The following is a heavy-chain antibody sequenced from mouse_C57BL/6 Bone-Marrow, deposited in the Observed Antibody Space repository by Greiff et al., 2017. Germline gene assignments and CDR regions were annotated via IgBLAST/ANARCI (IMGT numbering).Heavy chain of an antibody. CDR3: TSYDGSSPYWYFDV. D-gene: IGHD1-1*01. V-gene: IGHV14-1*01. Sequence: EVKLMESGAELVRPGASVKLSCTASGFNIKDYYMNWVKQRPEQGLEWIGRIDPEDGDTEYDPKFQGKATMTADTSSNTAYLQLSSLTSEDTAVYYCTSYDGSSPYWYFDVWGTGTTVTVSS. J-gene: IGHJ1*03. CDR2: IDPEDGDT. CDR1: GFNIKDYY.